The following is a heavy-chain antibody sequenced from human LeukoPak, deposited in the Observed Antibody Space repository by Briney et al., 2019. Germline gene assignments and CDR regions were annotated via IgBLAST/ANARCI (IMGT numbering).Heavy chain of an antibody. J-gene: IGHJ6*03. CDR2: ISGSGGST. Sequence: GPSLRLSCAAPGFTFSCYAMSLVGQAPGKGLESLPAISGSGGSTSYESSKKGRFTISRDNPKKPLYLQLDSLRAEDTAVYYCAKADYSNHYYYYYYMDVWGKGTMVNVSS. V-gene: IGHV3-23*01. CDR1: GFTFSCYA. CDR3: AKADYSNHYYYYYYMDV. D-gene: IGHD4-11*01.